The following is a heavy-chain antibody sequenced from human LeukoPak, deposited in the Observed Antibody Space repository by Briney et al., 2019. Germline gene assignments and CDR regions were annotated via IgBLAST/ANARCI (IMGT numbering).Heavy chain of an antibody. V-gene: IGHV3-30-3*01. J-gene: IGHJ4*02. CDR2: ISYDGSNK. Sequence: PGGSLRLSCAASGFTFSSYAMHWVRQAPSKGLEWVAVISYDGSNKYYADSVKGRFTISRDNSKNTLYLQMNSLRAEDTAVYYCARWYGAFDYWGQGTLVTVSS. CDR3: ARWYGAFDY. D-gene: IGHD1-14*01. CDR1: GFTFSSYA.